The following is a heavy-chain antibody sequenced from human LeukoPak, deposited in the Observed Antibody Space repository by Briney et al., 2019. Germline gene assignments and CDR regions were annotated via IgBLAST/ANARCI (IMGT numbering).Heavy chain of an antibody. D-gene: IGHD3-10*01. CDR2: ISSSSSTI. Sequence: GGSLRLSCAASGFTFSSYSMNWVRQAPGKGLEWVSYISSSSSTIYYADSVKGRFTISRDNAKNSLYLQMNSLRAEDTAVYYCAKDPITMIRGVNNDIDYWGQGTLVTVSS. CDR3: AKDPITMIRGVNNDIDY. V-gene: IGHV3-48*01. J-gene: IGHJ4*02. CDR1: GFTFSSYS.